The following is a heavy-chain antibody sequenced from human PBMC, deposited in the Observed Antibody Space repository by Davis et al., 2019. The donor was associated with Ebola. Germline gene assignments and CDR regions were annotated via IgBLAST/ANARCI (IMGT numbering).Heavy chain of an antibody. CDR1: GYSFTSHW. CDR2: IYTGDSDT. V-gene: IGHV5-51*01. Sequence: GESLKISCKASGYSFTSHWIGWVRQMPGKGLEWMGIIYTGDSDTRYRPSFRGQVTISADKSFKTAFLQWSSLKASDTARYYCATLRRTITGMDDSFDIWGQGTMVTVSS. CDR3: ATLRRTITGMDDSFDI. D-gene: IGHD2-8*02. J-gene: IGHJ3*02.